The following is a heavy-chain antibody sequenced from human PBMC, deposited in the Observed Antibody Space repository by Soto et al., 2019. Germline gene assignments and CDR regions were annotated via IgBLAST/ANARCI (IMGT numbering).Heavy chain of an antibody. CDR2: IYSGGST. J-gene: IGHJ4*02. CDR1: GFTVSSNY. Sequence: GSLRLSCAASGFTVSSNYMSWVRQAPGKGLEWVSVIYSGGSTYYADSVKGRFTISRDNSKNTLYLQMNSLRAEDTAVYYCARSPFNYDSSGSPSDYWGQGTLVTVS. CDR3: ARSPFNYDSSGSPSDY. V-gene: IGHV3-53*01. D-gene: IGHD3-22*01.